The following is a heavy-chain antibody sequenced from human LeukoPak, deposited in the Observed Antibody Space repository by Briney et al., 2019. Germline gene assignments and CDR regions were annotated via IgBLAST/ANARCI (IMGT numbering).Heavy chain of an antibody. CDR3: ARSGGDAIRPFDY. V-gene: IGHV1-46*01. Sequence: ASVKVSCKASGYTFISYFIHWVRQAPGQELEWMGIINPSGGSTRYAQKFQGRVTMTRDTSTSTVYMEMSSLGSEDTAVYYCARSGGDAIRPFDYWGQGTLVTVSS. D-gene: IGHD2-21*02. J-gene: IGHJ4*02. CDR2: INPSGGST. CDR1: GYTFISYF.